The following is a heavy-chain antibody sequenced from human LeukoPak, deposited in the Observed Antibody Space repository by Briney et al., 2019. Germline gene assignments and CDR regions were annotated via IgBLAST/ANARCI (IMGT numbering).Heavy chain of an antibody. J-gene: IGHJ4*02. CDR1: GESFSGYY. Sequence: SETLSLTCAGYGESFSGYYWSWIRQPPGKGLEWIGEINHSGSTNYNPSLKSRVTISVDTSKNQFSLKLSSVTAADTAVYYCARLRGYQRTPISSSWYSGYYFDYWGQGTLVTVSS. CDR3: ARLRGYQRTPISSSWYSGYYFDY. V-gene: IGHV4-34*01. CDR2: INHSGST. D-gene: IGHD6-13*01.